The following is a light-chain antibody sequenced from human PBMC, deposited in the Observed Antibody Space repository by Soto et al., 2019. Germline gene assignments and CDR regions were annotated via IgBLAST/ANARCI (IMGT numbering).Light chain of an antibody. Sequence: EIVMTQSPATLSVSPVERATLSCMASQRVSSNLSWFQQKPGQAPRLLIYGASTRATGIPARFSGSGSGTEFTLSISSLQSEDFAVYYCHLYNYLPFTFGPGTKVDN. CDR1: QRVSSN. V-gene: IGKV3-15*01. CDR2: GAS. J-gene: IGKJ3*01. CDR3: HLYNYLPFT.